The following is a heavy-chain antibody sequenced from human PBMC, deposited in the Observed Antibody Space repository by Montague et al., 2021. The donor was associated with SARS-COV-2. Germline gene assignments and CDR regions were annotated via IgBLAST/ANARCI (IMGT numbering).Heavy chain of an antibody. J-gene: IGHJ6*03. CDR1: GGSISSYY. V-gene: IGHV4-59*01. CDR3: ARARYSGYDSLYYYYYYMDV. Sequence: ETLSLICTVSGGSISSYYWSWIRKPPGKGLEWIGYIYYSGSTNYNTSLKSRVTISVDTSKNQFSLKLSSVTAADTAVYYCARARYSGYDSLYYYYYYMDVWGTGTTVTVSS. CDR2: IYYSGST. D-gene: IGHD5-12*01.